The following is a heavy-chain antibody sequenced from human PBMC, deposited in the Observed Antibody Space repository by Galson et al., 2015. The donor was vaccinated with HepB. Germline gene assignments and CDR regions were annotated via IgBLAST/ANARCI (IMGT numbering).Heavy chain of an antibody. CDR3: AKMGYSNFENNYFDP. CDR1: GFTFSSFA. V-gene: IGHV3-23*01. J-gene: IGHJ5*02. CDR2: ISYSGGKA. Sequence: SLRLSCAASGFTFSSFAMSWVRQAPGKGLECVSSISYSGGKAHYADSVKGRVTISRDKFKKTLYLQMNSLRAEDTALYYCAKMGYSNFENNYFDPWGQGTLVTVSS. D-gene: IGHD4-11*01.